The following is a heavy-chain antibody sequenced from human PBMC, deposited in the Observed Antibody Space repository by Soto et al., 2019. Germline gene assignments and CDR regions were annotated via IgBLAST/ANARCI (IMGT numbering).Heavy chain of an antibody. D-gene: IGHD6-6*01. CDR1: GGSISSSSYY. CDR2: IYYSGST. Sequence: SETLSLTCTVSGGSISSSSYYWGWIRQPPGKGLEWIGSIYYSGSTYYNPSLKSRVTISVATSKNQFSLKLGSVTAADTAVYYCARIGIAAPRLWFDPWGQGTLVTVSS. CDR3: ARIGIAAPRLWFDP. V-gene: IGHV4-39*01. J-gene: IGHJ5*02.